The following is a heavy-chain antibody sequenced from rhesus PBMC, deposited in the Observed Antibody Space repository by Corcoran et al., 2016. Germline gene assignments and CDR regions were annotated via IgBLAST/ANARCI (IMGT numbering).Heavy chain of an antibody. CDR3: ARDGYYYSGTYPLDY. Sequence: QVQLQESGPGVAKPSETLSLTCAVSGDSISSVYDWSWIRQSQGKRLEWIGYTHGNIVSTNYNPSLKNRVTISEDASKNQFSMKLISVTATNKAVSYCARDGYYYSGTYPLDYWGQGVLVTVSS. J-gene: IGHJ4*01. CDR1: GDSISSVYD. CDR2: THGNIVST. V-gene: IGHV4-76*01. D-gene: IGHD3-16*01.